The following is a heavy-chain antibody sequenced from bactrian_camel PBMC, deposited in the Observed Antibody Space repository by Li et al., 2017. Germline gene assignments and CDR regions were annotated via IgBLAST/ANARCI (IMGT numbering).Heavy chain of an antibody. J-gene: IGHJ4*01. Sequence: VQLVESGGGSVQAGGSQRLSCAASGYRFEPVCMGWLRQAPGKDREGVANIYTGGRFSYYADSVKGRFTISQDNAMKTVYLQMNSLKPEDTAMYYCAAMRDTWCSLRWDDYNYWGQGTQVTVS. CDR2: IYTGGRFS. V-gene: IGHV3S36*01. CDR1: GYRFEPVC. D-gene: IGHD3*01. CDR3: AAMRDTWCSLRWDDYNY.